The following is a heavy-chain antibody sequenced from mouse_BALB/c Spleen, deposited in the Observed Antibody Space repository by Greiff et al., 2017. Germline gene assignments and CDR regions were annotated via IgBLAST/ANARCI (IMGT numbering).Heavy chain of an antibody. CDR1: GFTFSSYT. Sequence: EVKLEESGGGLVQPGGSLKLSCAASGFTFSSYTMSWVRQTPEKRLEWVAYISNGGGSTYYPDTVKGRFTISRDNAKNTLYLQMSSLKSEDTAMYYCARRITGGGFDDWGQGTTLTVSS. CDR2: ISNGGGST. D-gene: IGHD2-4*01. CDR3: ARRITGGGFDD. J-gene: IGHJ2*01. V-gene: IGHV5-12-2*01.